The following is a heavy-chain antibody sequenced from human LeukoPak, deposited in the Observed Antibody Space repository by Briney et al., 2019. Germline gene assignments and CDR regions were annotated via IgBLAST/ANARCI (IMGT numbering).Heavy chain of an antibody. V-gene: IGHV3-30*02. J-gene: IGHJ6*03. Sequence: PGGSLRLSCAASGFTFSSYGMHWVRQAPGKGLGWVAYIQYDGSNEQYADSVKGRFSISRDSSKNILHLQLNSLRAEDTAVYYCAKDRCSNGIGCYYYYMDVWGKGTTVTISS. CDR3: AKDRCSNGIGCYYYYMDV. D-gene: IGHD2-8*01. CDR1: GFTFSSYG. CDR2: IQYDGSNE.